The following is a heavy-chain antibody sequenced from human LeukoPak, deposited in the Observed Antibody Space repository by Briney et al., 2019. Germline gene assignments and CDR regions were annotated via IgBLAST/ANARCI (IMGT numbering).Heavy chain of an antibody. CDR3: ARDHPDYYDSSGNRNWFDP. J-gene: IGHJ5*02. V-gene: IGHV1-18*01. Sequence: GASVKVSCKASGYTFTSYGISWVRQAPGQGLEWMGWISSYNGNTNYAQKLQGRVTMTTDTYTSTAYMELRRLRSDDTAVYYCARDHPDYYDSSGNRNWFDPWGQGTLVTVSS. CDR2: ISSYNGNT. D-gene: IGHD3-22*01. CDR1: GYTFTSYG.